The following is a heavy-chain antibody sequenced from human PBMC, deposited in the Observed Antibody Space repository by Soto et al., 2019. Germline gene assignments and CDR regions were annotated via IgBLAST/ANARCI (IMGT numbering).Heavy chain of an antibody. J-gene: IGHJ4*02. V-gene: IGHV6-1*01. CDR2: TYYRSRWYN. Sequence: SQTLSLTCVISGDSVSSNSAAWNWIRQSPSRGLEWLGRTYYRSRWYNDYAVSVRSRITVNADTSKNQFSLHLSSVTPEDTAVYYCAREPIGVVVAATGGYWGQGTLVTVS. CDR1: GDSVSSNSAA. D-gene: IGHD2-15*01. CDR3: AREPIGVVVAATGGY.